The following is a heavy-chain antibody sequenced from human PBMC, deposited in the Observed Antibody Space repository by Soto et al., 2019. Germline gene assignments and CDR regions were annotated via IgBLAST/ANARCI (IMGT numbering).Heavy chain of an antibody. Sequence: GSLRLSCAASGFTFSTYSMNWVRQAPGKGLEWVSSIGSSGASRSYADSVKGRFTISRDNAKNSLYLQMDSLRAEDTAVYYCARGRSFNTNVDYWGQGNLVTV. CDR1: GFTFSTYS. D-gene: IGHD1-1*01. CDR3: ARGRSFNTNVDY. V-gene: IGHV3-21*01. CDR2: IGSSGASR. J-gene: IGHJ4*02.